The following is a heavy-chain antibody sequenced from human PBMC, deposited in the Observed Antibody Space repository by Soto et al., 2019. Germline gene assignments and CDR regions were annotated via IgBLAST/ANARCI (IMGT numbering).Heavy chain of an antibody. CDR2: IDPSDSYT. V-gene: IGHV5-10-1*01. D-gene: IGHD5-12*01. CDR1: GYSFTSYW. J-gene: IGHJ6*02. CDR3: AREDSGYDWAAYYYGMDV. Sequence: LGAPLKISCKGSGYSFTSYWISWVRQMPGKGLEWMGRIDPSDSYTNYSPSFQGHVTISADKSISTAYLQWSSLKASDTAMYYCAREDSGYDWAAYYYGMDVWGQGTTVTVSS.